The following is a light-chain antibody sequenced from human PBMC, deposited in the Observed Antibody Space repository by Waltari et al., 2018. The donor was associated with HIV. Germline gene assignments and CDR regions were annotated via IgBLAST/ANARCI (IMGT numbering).Light chain of an antibody. CDR1: SSDVGGYNY. V-gene: IGLV2-14*01. J-gene: IGLJ1*01. Sequence: QSALTQPASVSGSPGQSITISCTGTSSDVGGYNYVFWYQQHPGKAPKHMIYEVTNRPSGVSNRFSGSKSGNTATLTISGTQAMDEADYYCQAWDSSTEGYVFGTGTKVTVL. CDR2: EVT. CDR3: QAWDSSTEGYV.